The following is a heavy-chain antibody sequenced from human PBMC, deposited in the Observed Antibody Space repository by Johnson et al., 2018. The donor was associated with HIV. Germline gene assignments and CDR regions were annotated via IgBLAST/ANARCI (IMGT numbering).Heavy chain of an antibody. V-gene: IGHV3-15*01. CDR2: IKSKTDGGTT. Sequence: VQLVESGGGLVQPGRSLKLSCTASGFRFSNAWMGWVRQVPGKGLEWLGRIKSKTDGGTTDYAAPVKGRFTISRDDSKNTLYLQMNSLRVEDTAVYYCAREQATLFFRASGAAFNIWGQGTTVTVSS. J-gene: IGHJ3*02. CDR1: GFRFSNAW. D-gene: IGHD3-3*01. CDR3: AREQATLFFRASGAAFNI.